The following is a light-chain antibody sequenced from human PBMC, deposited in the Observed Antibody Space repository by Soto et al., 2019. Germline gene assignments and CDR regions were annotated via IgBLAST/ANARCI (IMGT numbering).Light chain of an antibody. CDR1: QSISSW. Sequence: DIQITQSPSTLSASVGDRVTITCRASQSISSWLAWYQQKPGKAPKLLIYKAASFESGVPSRCSGSGSGTEFTLPISSLQPDDFATYYCQQYNSYSRPFGQGTKV. CDR3: QQYNSYSRP. J-gene: IGKJ1*01. V-gene: IGKV1-5*03. CDR2: KAA.